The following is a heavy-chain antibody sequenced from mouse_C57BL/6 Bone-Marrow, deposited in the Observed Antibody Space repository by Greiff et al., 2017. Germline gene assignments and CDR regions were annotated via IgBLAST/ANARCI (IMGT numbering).Heavy chain of an antibody. D-gene: IGHD1-1*01. CDR2: IWCGGST. J-gene: IGHJ2*01. Sequence: QVQGVESGPGLVQPSQSLSITCTVSGFSLTSYGVHWVRQSPGKGLEWLGVIWCGGSTDYNAAFISRLSISKDNSKSQVFFKMNSLQADDTAIYYCASNYYGLDYWGQGTTLTVSS. V-gene: IGHV2-2*01. CDR1: GFSLTSYG. CDR3: ASNYYGLDY.